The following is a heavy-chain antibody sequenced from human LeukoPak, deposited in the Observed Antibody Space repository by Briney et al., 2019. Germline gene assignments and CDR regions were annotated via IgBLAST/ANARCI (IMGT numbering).Heavy chain of an antibody. CDR2: IYYSGST. Sequence: SETLSLTCTVSGGSISSYYWSWIRQPPGKGLEWIGYIYYSGSTNYNPSLKSRVTTSVDTSKNQFSLKLSSVTAADTAVYYCARGGYSYVDYWGQGTLVTVSS. CDR1: GGSISSYY. V-gene: IGHV4-59*01. CDR3: ARGGYSYVDY. J-gene: IGHJ4*02. D-gene: IGHD5-18*01.